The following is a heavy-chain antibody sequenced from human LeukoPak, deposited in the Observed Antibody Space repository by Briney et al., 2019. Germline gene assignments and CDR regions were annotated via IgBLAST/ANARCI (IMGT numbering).Heavy chain of an antibody. V-gene: IGHV3-23*01. J-gene: IGHJ6*02. CDR3: ARAPSYGLTDYNMDV. CDR1: GFTFSSYA. Sequence: GGSLRLSCAASGFTFSSYAMSWVRQAPGKGLEWVSAISGSGGSTYYADSVKGRFTISRDNSKNTLYLQVNSLRADDTAVYYCARAPSYGLTDYNMDVWGQGTTVTVSS. CDR2: ISGSGGST. D-gene: IGHD3-10*01.